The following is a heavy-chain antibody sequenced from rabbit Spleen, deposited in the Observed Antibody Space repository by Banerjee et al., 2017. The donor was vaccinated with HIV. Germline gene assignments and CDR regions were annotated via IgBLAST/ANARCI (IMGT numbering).Heavy chain of an antibody. J-gene: IGHJ4*01. D-gene: IGHD5-1*01. V-gene: IGHV1S47*01. Sequence: DLVESGGGLVQPGGSLKLSCKASGFDFSTYGVSWVRQAPGKGLEWIGYIDPVFGITYYANWVNGRFSISRENAQNTMFLQMTSLTAADTATYFCARDLVAVIGWNFNLWGPGTLVTVS. CDR1: GFDFSTYG. CDR3: ARDLVAVIGWNFNL. CDR2: IDPVFGIT.